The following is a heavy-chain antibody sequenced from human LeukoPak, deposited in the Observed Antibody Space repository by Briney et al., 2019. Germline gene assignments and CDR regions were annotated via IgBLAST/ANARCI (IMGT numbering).Heavy chain of an antibody. V-gene: IGHV4-59*01. Sequence: SETLSLTCTVSGGSISTYHWNWFRQPPRKGLEMMGYIDSSGTTDSNPSLKSRVTISIDTSRNQFSLKLTSVTAADTAVYYCATNSGGTADYWGQGTLVTVSS. CDR2: IDSSGTT. D-gene: IGHD1/OR15-1a*01. J-gene: IGHJ4*02. CDR3: ATNSGGTADY. CDR1: GGSISTYH.